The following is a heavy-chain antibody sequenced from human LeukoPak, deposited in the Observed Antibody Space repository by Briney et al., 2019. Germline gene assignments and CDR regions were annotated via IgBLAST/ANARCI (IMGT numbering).Heavy chain of an antibody. CDR3: AKGGGYYSSNYYHFDY. CDR1: VLIFSTYH. D-gene: IGHD2-21*02. J-gene: IGHJ4*02. V-gene: IGHV3-23*01. CDR2: LSGSGGST. Sequence: GGSLRLLHAGSVLIFSTYHMRWVRQAPGKGLESVSGLSGSGGSTYSADSVKGRFTSSRDNSRNTMYLQMNSLRAEDTAVYYCAKGGGYYSSNYYHFDYWGQGTLVTVSS.